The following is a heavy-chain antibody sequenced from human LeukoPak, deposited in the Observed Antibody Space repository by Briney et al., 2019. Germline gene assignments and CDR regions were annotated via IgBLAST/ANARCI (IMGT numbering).Heavy chain of an antibody. Sequence: KNSETLSLTCTVSGGSISSGSYYWSWIRQPAGKGLECIGRIYTSGSTNYNPSLKSRVTISVDTSKNQFSLKLSSVTAADTAVYYCARDPNSSGYYGIDYWGQGTLVTVSS. CDR3: ARDPNSSGYYGIDY. J-gene: IGHJ4*02. CDR1: GGSISSGSYY. V-gene: IGHV4-61*02. CDR2: IYTSGST. D-gene: IGHD3-22*01.